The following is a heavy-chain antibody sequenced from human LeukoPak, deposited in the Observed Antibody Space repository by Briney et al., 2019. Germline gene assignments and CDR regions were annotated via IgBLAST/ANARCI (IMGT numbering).Heavy chain of an antibody. J-gene: IGHJ4*02. D-gene: IGHD1-14*01. CDR1: GFTFSDYY. Sequence: GGSLRLSCAASGFTFSDYYMSWIRQAPGKGLESVSYISPSGTDISYADSVKGRFTISRDNAKNSLYLQMNSLRAEDTAVYYCSRDPRNLDYWGQGTLVTVSS. CDR2: ISPSGTDI. V-gene: IGHV3-11*01. CDR3: SRDPRNLDY.